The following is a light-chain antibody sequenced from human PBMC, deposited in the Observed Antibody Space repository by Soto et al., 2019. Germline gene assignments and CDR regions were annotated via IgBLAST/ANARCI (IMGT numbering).Light chain of an antibody. V-gene: IGKV1-5*03. CDR1: QSITTW. CDR2: KAI. Sequence: DIQMTQSPSTLSASVGDRVTITCRASQSITTWLAWYQQKPGKAPKLLIYKAINLQSGVPSRFSGSGSGTEFTLIISSLQPDDFGTYYCQRYNDYQYVFGQGTKVDIK. CDR3: QRYNDYQYV. J-gene: IGKJ2*01.